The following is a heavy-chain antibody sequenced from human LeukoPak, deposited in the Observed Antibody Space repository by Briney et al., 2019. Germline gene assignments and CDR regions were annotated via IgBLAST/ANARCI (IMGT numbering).Heavy chain of an antibody. Sequence: GESLKISCKASGYTFTSYGISWVRQAPGQGLEWMGWISAYNGNTNYAQKLQGRVTMTTDTSTSTAYMELRSLRSDDTAVYYCARDLFACSSTSCYHETFDPWGQGTLVTVSS. J-gene: IGHJ5*02. CDR2: ISAYNGNT. CDR1: GYTFTSYG. V-gene: IGHV1-18*01. CDR3: ARDLFACSSTSCYHETFDP. D-gene: IGHD2-2*01.